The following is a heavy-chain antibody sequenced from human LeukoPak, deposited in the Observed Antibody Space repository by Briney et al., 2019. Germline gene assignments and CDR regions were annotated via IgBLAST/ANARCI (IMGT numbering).Heavy chain of an antibody. J-gene: IGHJ4*02. CDR1: GFTFSDYY. D-gene: IGHD4-17*01. Sequence: GGSLRLSCAASGFTFSDYYMSWIRQAPGKGLEWVAFISSSSSYIFYADSLKGRFTISRDNAKNSLYLQMNSLRADDTAVYYCARDLAYGDDGLWGQGTLVTVSS. V-gene: IGHV3-11*06. CDR3: ARDLAYGDDGL. CDR2: ISSSSSYI.